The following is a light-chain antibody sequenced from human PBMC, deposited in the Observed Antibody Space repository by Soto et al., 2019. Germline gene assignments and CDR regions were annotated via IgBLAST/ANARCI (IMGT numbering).Light chain of an antibody. J-gene: IGKJ5*01. Sequence: IQMTQSPSSLSASVGDRVTITCRASQGIRNNLGWHQQKPGRAPKLLIYDASNLEAGVPSRFRGSGSGTDFTFTISRLQPEDIATYYCQQYENLPTFGQGTRLEIK. CDR3: QQYENLPT. V-gene: IGKV1-33*01. CDR2: DAS. CDR1: QGIRNN.